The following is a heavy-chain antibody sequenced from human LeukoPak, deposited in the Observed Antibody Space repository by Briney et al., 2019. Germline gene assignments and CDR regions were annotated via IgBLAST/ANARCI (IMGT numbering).Heavy chain of an antibody. V-gene: IGHV1-8*03. J-gene: IGHJ4*02. Sequence: GASVKVSCKASGYTFTGYYMHWVRQAPGQGLEWMGWMSPKSANTGYAQKFQGRVTITRNTSISTAYMELSSLRSEDTAVYYCARGGDYYDSSGYFDWGQGTLVTISS. D-gene: IGHD3-22*01. CDR3: ARGGDYYDSSGYFD. CDR2: MSPKSANT. CDR1: GYTFTGYY.